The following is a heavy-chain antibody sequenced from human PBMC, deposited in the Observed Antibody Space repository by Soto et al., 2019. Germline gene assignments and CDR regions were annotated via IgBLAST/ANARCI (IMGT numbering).Heavy chain of an antibody. D-gene: IGHD3-16*01. CDR3: AKDLSWGQCDY. Sequence: PGGSLRLSCAASGFTFSSYWMHWVRQDAGKGLLWVSSIKTDGTVTQYADSVKGRFTVSRDNAKNTLYLQMNSLRAEDTAVYYCAKDLSWGQCDYWGQAALVTVS. V-gene: IGHV3-74*03. CDR1: GFTFSSYW. CDR2: IKTDGTVT. J-gene: IGHJ4*02.